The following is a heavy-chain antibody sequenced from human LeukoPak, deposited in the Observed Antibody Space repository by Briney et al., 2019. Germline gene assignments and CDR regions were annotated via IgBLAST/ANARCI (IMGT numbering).Heavy chain of an antibody. D-gene: IGHD3-9*01. CDR1: GYTFTGYY. J-gene: IGHJ4*02. V-gene: IGHV1-2*02. CDR2: INPNSGGT. Sequence: ASVKVSCKASGYTFTGYYMHWVRQAPGQGLEWMGWINPNSGGTNYAQKFQGRVTMTRDTSISTAYMELSRLRSDDTAVYYCARDTPGVGYDILTGHFDYWGQGTLDTVSS. CDR3: ARDTPGVGYDILTGHFDY.